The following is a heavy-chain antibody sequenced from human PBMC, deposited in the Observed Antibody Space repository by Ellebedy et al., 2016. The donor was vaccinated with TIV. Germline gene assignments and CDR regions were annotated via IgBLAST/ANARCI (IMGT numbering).Heavy chain of an antibody. CDR1: GYTFTSYA. D-gene: IGHD5-12*01. V-gene: IGHV1-3*01. CDR3: ARDLFGDIVATYFDY. J-gene: IGHJ4*02. Sequence: ASLKVSCXASGYTFTSYAMHWVRQAPGQRLEWMGWINAGNGNTKYSQKLQGRVTMTTDTSTSTAYMELRSLRSDDTAVYYCARDLFGDIVATYFDYWGQGTLVTVSS. CDR2: INAGNGNT.